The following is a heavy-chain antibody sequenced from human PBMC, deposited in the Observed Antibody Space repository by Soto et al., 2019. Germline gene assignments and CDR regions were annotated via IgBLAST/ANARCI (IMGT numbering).Heavy chain of an antibody. Sequence: QVQLVQPGAEVKKPGSSVKVSCKASGGTFSSYAISWVRQAPGQGLEWMGGIIPIFGTANYAQKFQGRVTITADEATSTAYMELSSLRSEDTAVYYCARSHSSSSRYYYYYGMDVWGQGTTVTVSS. V-gene: IGHV1-69*01. CDR3: ARSHSSSSRYYYYYGMDV. CDR1: GGTFSSYA. D-gene: IGHD6-6*01. J-gene: IGHJ6*02. CDR2: IIPIFGTA.